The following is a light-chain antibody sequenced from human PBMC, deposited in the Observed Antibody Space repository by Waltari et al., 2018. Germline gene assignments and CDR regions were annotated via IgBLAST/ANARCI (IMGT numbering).Light chain of an antibody. V-gene: IGLV4-69*01. J-gene: IGLJ3*02. Sequence: QLVLTQSPSASASLGASVKLTCTLSSGHSSNIIAWHQQQPEKGPRYLMKVNSDGSYSKGDGIPDRFSGSSSGAEHYLTISSLQSEDEADYYCQTGGHGTWVFGGGTKLTVL. CDR2: VNSDGSY. CDR1: SGHSSNI. CDR3: QTGGHGTWV.